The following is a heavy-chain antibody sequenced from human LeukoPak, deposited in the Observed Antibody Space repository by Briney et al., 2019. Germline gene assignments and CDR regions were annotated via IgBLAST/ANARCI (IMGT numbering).Heavy chain of an antibody. CDR1: GYSFTSYW. J-gene: IGHJ6*02. Sequence: GESLKISCKGSGYSFTSYWIGWVRQMPGKGLEWMGIIYPGDSDTRYSPSFQGQVTISADKSISTAYLQWSSLKASDTAMCYCARGSARNHYYYYGMDVWGQGTTVTVSS. D-gene: IGHD6-6*01. CDR3: ARGSARNHYYYYGMDV. V-gene: IGHV5-51*01. CDR2: IYPGDSDT.